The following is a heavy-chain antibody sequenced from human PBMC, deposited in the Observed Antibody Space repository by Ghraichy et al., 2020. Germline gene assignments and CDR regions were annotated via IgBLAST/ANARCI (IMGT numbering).Heavy chain of an antibody. V-gene: IGHV4-59*08. D-gene: IGHD1-14*01. CDR3: ARQQPGGFDY. J-gene: IGHJ4*02. Sequence: SETLSLTCTVSGGSISNYYWSWIRQPPGKGLEWIGYIYYSGNTNYNPSLKSRVTMSVDTSRNQFSLNLSSVTAADTAVYFCARQQPGGFDYWGQGTLVTVSS. CDR1: GGSISNYY. CDR2: IYYSGNT.